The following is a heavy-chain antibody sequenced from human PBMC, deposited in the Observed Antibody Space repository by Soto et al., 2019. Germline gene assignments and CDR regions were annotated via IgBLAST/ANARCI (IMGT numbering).Heavy chain of an antibody. V-gene: IGHV3-21*01. D-gene: IGHD5-12*01. Sequence: EVQLVESGGGLVKPGGSLRLSCAASGFTFSTYSMNWVRQAPGKGLEWVSSISSSSSYIYHADSVKGRFTISRDNAKNSLYLQMNSLRAEDTAVYYCARDRGGGYDVLFGFDIWGQGTMVTVSS. CDR2: ISSSSSYI. CDR3: ARDRGGGYDVLFGFDI. J-gene: IGHJ3*02. CDR1: GFTFSTYS.